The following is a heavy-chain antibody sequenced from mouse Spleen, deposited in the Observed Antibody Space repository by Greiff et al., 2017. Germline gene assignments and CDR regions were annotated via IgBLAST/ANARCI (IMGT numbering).Heavy chain of an antibody. CDR1: GFSLTSYG. CDR2: IWSDGST. Sequence: VKLMESGPGLVAPSQSLSITCTISGFSLTSYGVHWVRQPPGKGLEWLVVIWSDGSTTYNSALKSRLSISKDNSKSQVFLKMNSLQTDDTAMYYCARQGPNRYAMDYWGQGTSVTVSS. V-gene: IGHV2-6-1*01. J-gene: IGHJ4*01. CDR3: ARQGPNRYAMDY. D-gene: IGHD4-1*01.